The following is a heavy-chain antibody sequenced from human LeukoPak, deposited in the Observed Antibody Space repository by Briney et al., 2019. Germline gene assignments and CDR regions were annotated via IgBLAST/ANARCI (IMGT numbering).Heavy chain of an antibody. D-gene: IGHD4-17*01. J-gene: IGHJ4*02. CDR3: ARDYYGDYYFDC. CDR1: GFTFSTYS. CDR2: ISSSSSYI. Sequence: GGSLRLSCAASGFTFSTYSMNWVRQAPGKGLEWVSSISSSSSYIYYADSVKGRFTISRDNGKNSLYLQMNSLRAEDTAVYYCARDYYGDYYFDCWGQGTLVTVSS. V-gene: IGHV3-21*01.